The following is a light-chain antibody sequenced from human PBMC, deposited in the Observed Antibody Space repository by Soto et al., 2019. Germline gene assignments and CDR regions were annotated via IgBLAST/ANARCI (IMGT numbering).Light chain of an antibody. CDR2: GAS. Sequence: EIVLTQSPATLSLSPGERANLSCRSSQTLSNSFIAWYQQKPGQAPRLLIYGASSRATGIPDRFSGSGSGTDFTLTISRLEPEDFAVYYCQQYGSSPITFGQGTRLEIK. J-gene: IGKJ5*01. CDR1: QTLSNSF. V-gene: IGKV3-20*01. CDR3: QQYGSSPIT.